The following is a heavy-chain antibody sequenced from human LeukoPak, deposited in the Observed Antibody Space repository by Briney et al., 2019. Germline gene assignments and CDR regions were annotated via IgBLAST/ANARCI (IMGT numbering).Heavy chain of an antibody. V-gene: IGHV3-23*01. CDR3: AKNVYGDYGGLDY. CDR2: IRGSDGST. Sequence: GGSLRLSCAASGFPFSTYAMSWVRQAPGKGLEWVSSIRGSDGSTYYADSVKGRFAISRDNSKNTLYLQMNSLRAEDTAVYYCAKNVYGDYGGLDYWGQGTLVTVSS. CDR1: GFPFSTYA. J-gene: IGHJ4*02. D-gene: IGHD4-17*01.